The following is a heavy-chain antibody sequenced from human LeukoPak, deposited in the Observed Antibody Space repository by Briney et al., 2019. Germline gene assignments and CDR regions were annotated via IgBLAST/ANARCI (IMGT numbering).Heavy chain of an antibody. D-gene: IGHD5-12*01. J-gene: IGHJ6*03. CDR2: INHSGST. Sequence: PSETLSLTCAVYGGSFSGYYWSWIRQPPGKGLEWIGEINHSGSTNYNPSLKSRVTISVDTSKNQFSLKLSSVTAADTAVYYCASYSGYGYYYYMDVWGKGTTVTVSS. CDR1: GGSFSGYY. V-gene: IGHV4-34*01. CDR3: ASYSGYGYYYYMDV.